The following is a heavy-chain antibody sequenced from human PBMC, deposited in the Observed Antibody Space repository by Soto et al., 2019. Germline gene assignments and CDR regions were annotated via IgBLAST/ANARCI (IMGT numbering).Heavy chain of an antibody. CDR3: AKDRGWSSADLEY. D-gene: IGHD6-19*01. Sequence: VQLVESGGDLVQPGGSLRLSCGASGFTFSSYGMHWVRQAPGKGLEWVALMSYDGSSKYYQDSLKGRFTISRDKSKNTLYLQMSSLRVEDTAVYYCAKDRGWSSADLEYWGQGTLVTVSS. CDR2: MSYDGSSK. CDR1: GFTFSSYG. V-gene: IGHV3-30*18. J-gene: IGHJ4*02.